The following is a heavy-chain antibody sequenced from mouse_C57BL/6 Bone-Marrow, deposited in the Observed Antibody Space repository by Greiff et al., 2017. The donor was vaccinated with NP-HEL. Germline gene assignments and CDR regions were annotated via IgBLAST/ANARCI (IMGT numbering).Heavy chain of an antibody. Sequence: QVQLKESGPGLVAPSQSLSITCTVSGFSLTSYAISWVRQPPGKGLEWLGVIWTGGGTNYNSALKSRLSISKDNSKSQVFLKMNSLQTDDTARYYCARNLGTTVVATSPYYFDYWGQGTTLTVSS. CDR1: GFSLTSYA. D-gene: IGHD1-1*01. V-gene: IGHV2-9-1*01. J-gene: IGHJ2*01. CDR2: IWTGGGT. CDR3: ARNLGTTVVATSPYYFDY.